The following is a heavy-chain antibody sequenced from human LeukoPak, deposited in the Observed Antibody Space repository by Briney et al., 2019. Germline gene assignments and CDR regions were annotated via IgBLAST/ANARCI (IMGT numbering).Heavy chain of an antibody. Sequence: SGGSLRLSCAASGFTFSSAWVHWVRQAPGKGLEWVGLIKSETDGGTTDYPAPVKDRFIISRDDSKNILYLQMNSLKTEDTAIYYCTTLYRLDPWGQGTLVTVSS. CDR1: GFTFSSAW. CDR3: TTLYRLDP. V-gene: IGHV3-15*01. J-gene: IGHJ5*02. D-gene: IGHD3-10*01. CDR2: IKSETDGGTT.